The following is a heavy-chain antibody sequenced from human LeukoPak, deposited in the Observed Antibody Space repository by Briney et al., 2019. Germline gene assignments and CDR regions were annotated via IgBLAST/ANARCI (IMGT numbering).Heavy chain of an antibody. V-gene: IGHV3-33*06. CDR1: GFTFSSYG. CDR3: AKDGTIFGVYYMDV. J-gene: IGHJ6*03. Sequence: PGGSLRLSCAASGFTFSSYGLHWVRQAPGKGLEWVAVIWYDGSNKYYADSVKGRFTISRDNSKNTLYLQMNSLRAEDTAVYYCAKDGTIFGVYYMDVWGKGTTVTVSS. D-gene: IGHD3-3*01. CDR2: IWYDGSNK.